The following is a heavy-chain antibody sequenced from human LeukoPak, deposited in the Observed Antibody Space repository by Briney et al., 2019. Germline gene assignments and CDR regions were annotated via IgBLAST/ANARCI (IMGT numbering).Heavy chain of an antibody. V-gene: IGHV3-7*01. Sequence: GGSLRLSCAASGFTLSSYWMSWVRQAPGKGLEWVANIKQDGSEKYYVDSVKGRFTVSRDNAKNSLYLQMDSLRAEDTAVYYCARDPSGTYYPRVSGALDIWGQGTMVTVSS. CDR1: GFTLSSYW. D-gene: IGHD1-26*01. CDR3: ARDPSGTYYPRVSGALDI. J-gene: IGHJ3*02. CDR2: IKQDGSEK.